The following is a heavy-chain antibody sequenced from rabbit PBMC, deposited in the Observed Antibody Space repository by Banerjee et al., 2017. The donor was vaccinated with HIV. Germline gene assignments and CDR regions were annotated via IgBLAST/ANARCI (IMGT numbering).Heavy chain of an antibody. J-gene: IGHJ4*01. Sequence: QSLEESGGDLVKPGASLTLTCTASGFSFSSGYDMCWVRQAPGKGLEWIACIYTGSGSTWYATWVNGRFTISKTSSTTVTLQMTSLTAADTATYFCARQSYVIGSGYYFNFWGPGTLVTVS. CDR1: GFSFSSGYD. D-gene: IGHD1-1*01. CDR3: ARQSYVIGSGYYFNF. CDR2: IYTGSGST. V-gene: IGHV1S40*01.